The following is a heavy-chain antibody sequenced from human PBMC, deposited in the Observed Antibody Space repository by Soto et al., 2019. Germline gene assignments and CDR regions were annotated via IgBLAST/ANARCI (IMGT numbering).Heavy chain of an antibody. CDR2: IYYSGST. V-gene: IGHV4-39*01. CDR1: GGSISSSSYY. D-gene: IGHD2-15*01. Sequence: SETLSLTCTVSGGSISSSSYYWGWIRQPPGKGLEWIGSIYYSGSTYYNPSLKSRVTISVDTSKNQFSLELSSVTAADTAVYYCARVIRCSGGSCYSHYYYYMDVWGKGTTVTVSS. J-gene: IGHJ6*03. CDR3: ARVIRCSGGSCYSHYYYYMDV.